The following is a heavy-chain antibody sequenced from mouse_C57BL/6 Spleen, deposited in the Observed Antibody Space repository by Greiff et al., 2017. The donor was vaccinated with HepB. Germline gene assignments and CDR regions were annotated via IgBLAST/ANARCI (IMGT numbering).Heavy chain of an antibody. CDR2: INPNNGGT. D-gene: IGHD2-1*01. CDR3: ARMGCHGTFAY. V-gene: IGHV1-26*01. CDR1: GYTFTDYY. J-gene: IGHJ3*01. Sequence: VQLQQSGPELVKPGASVKISCKASGYTFTDYYMNWVKQSHGKSLEWIGDINPNNGGTSYNQKFKGKATLTVDKSSSTAYMELRSLTSEDSAFYYCARMGCHGTFAYWGQGTLVTVSA.